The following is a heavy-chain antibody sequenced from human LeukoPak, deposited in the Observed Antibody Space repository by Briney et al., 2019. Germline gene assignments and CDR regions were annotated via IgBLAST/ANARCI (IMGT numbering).Heavy chain of an antibody. J-gene: IGHJ4*02. CDR3: ARGNSPHFDWLLRRKYYFDY. D-gene: IGHD3-9*01. CDR2: ISSSSSTT. CDR1: GFTFSSYS. V-gene: IGHV3-48*01. Sequence: GGPLRLSCAASGFTFSSYSMNWVRQAPGKGLEWVSYISSSSSTTYYADSVKGRFTISRDNAKNSLYLQMNSLRAEDTAVYYCARGNSPHFDWLLRRKYYFDYWGQGTLVTVSS.